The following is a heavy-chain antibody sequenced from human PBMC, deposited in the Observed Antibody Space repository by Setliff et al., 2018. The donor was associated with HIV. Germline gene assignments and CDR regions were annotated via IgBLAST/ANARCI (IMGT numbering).Heavy chain of an antibody. J-gene: IGHJ4*02. D-gene: IGHD3-22*01. CDR3: ARQAWHYDRDGYFIDY. V-gene: IGHV4-39*01. Sequence: PSETLSLTCTVSGGSISSGDYYWSWIRQPPGKGLEWVGTIYQNGNTYYSPSLESRVSVSMDMSRNQFSVKLNSATAADTAVYYCARQAWHYDRDGYFIDYWGQGKLVTVSS. CDR1: GGSISSGDYY. CDR2: IYQNGNT.